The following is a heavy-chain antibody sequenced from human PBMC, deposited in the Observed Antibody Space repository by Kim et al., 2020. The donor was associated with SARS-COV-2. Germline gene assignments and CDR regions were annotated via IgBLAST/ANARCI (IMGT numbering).Heavy chain of an antibody. D-gene: IGHD3-3*01. Sequence: PSRNSRVTISVDTSKNQFSLKLSSVTAADTAVYYCARRRGVYDFWSGYSSLGQGTLVTVSS. CDR3: ARRRGVYDFWSGYSS. V-gene: IGHV4-34*01. J-gene: IGHJ5*02.